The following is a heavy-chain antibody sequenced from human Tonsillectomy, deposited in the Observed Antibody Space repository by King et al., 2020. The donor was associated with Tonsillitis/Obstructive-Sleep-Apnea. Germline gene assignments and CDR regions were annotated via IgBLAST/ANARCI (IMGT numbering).Heavy chain of an antibody. D-gene: IGHD6-6*01. CDR3: ARARNIAARWNWFDP. V-gene: IGHV4-34*01. Sequence: VQLQQWGAGLLKPPETLSLTCAVYGGSFSGYYWSWIRQPPGKGLEWIGEINHSGSTNYNPSLKSRVTISVDTSKNQFSLKLSSLTAADTAVYYCARARNIAARWNWFDPWGQGTLVTVSS. CDR2: INHSGST. J-gene: IGHJ5*02. CDR1: GGSFSGYY.